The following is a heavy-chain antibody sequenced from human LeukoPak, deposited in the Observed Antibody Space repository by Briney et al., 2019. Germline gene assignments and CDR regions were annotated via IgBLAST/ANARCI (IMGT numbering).Heavy chain of an antibody. J-gene: IGHJ4*02. CDR3: ARDSGPMVRGVISDY. V-gene: IGHV4-59*01. CDR2: IYYSGST. D-gene: IGHD3-10*01. Sequence: SETLSLTCTVSGGSISSYYWSWIRQPPGKGLEWIGYIYYSGSTNYNPSLKSRVTISVDTSKNQFSLKLSSVTAADTAVYYCARDSGPMVRGVISDYWGQGTLVTVSS. CDR1: GGSISSYY.